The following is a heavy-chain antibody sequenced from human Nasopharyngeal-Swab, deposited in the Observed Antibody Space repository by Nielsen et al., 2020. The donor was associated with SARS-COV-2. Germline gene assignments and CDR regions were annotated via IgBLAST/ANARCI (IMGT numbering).Heavy chain of an antibody. J-gene: IGHJ5*02. Sequence: GGSLRLSCAASGFTFSSYSMNWVRQAPGKGLEWVSSISTSNSYIYYSDSVQGRFTISRDNAKNSLYLQMNSLRVEDTAVYYCARDPRIVVVPAAMSNWFDPWGQGTLVTVSS. V-gene: IGHV3-21*01. CDR3: ARDPRIVVVPAAMSNWFDP. CDR2: ISTSNSYI. D-gene: IGHD2-2*01. CDR1: GFTFSSYS.